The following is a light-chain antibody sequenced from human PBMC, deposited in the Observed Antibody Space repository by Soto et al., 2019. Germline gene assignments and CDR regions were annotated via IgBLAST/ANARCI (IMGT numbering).Light chain of an antibody. Sequence: EIVLTQSPGTLSLSPGERATLSCRASQSVSSSYLAWYQQKFGQAPRLLIYGASSRATGIPDRFSGSGFGKNFTLTHKQLEPEDFAVYYCQQYGRTFGQGTKVEIK. V-gene: IGKV3-20*01. J-gene: IGKJ1*01. CDR2: GAS. CDR1: QSVSSSY. CDR3: QQYGRT.